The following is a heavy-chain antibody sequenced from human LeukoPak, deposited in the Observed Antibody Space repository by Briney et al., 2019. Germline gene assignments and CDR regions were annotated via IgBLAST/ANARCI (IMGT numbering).Heavy chain of an antibody. V-gene: IGHV3-30*03. CDR1: GFTFSSYG. Sequence: PGRSLRLSCAASGFTFSSYGMHWVRQAPGKGLEWVALISYDGGNKYYADSVKGRFTISRDNSKNTLYLQMNSLRAEDTAVYYCARGDHAFDIWGQGTMVTVSS. J-gene: IGHJ3*02. CDR3: ARGDHAFDI. CDR2: ISYDGGNK.